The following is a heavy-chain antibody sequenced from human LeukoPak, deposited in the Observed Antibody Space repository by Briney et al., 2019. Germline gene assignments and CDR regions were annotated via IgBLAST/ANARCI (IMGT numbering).Heavy chain of an antibody. J-gene: IGHJ4*02. D-gene: IGHD6-13*01. Sequence: GSLRLSCAASGFTFSSYAMHRVRQAPGKGLEWVAVISYDGSNKYYADSVKGRFTISRDNSKNTLYLQMNSLRAEDTAVYYCARDGAAAGTASRFVDYWGQGTLVTVSS. CDR3: ARDGAAAGTASRFVDY. CDR1: GFTFSSYA. CDR2: ISYDGSNK. V-gene: IGHV3-30-3*01.